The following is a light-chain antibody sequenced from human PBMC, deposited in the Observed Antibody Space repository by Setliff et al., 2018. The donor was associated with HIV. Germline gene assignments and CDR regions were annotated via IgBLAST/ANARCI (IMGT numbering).Light chain of an antibody. J-gene: IGLJ1*01. CDR3: CSYVAGSHYV. Sequence: QSALAQPASVSGSPGQSITIPCTGTSSDLGSYHLVSWYQHHPGKAPKLMIYEGSQRPSGVSTRFSGSTSGDTASLTIAGLQAEDEADYYCCSYVAGSHYVFGTGTKVTVL. CDR2: EGS. CDR1: SSDLGSYHL. V-gene: IGLV2-23*01.